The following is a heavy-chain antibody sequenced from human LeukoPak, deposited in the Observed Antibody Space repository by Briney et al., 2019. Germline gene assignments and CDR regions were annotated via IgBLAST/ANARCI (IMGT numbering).Heavy chain of an antibody. CDR3: ARDSFETDIDY. CDR2: IKEDGSEK. Sequence: GGSLRLSCAASGFLLSRYWMSWVRQAPGKGLEWVANIKEDGSEKYYVESMKGRFTISRDNVKNSLYLQINSLRAEDTAVYYCARDSFETDIDYWGQGTLVTVSS. J-gene: IGHJ4*02. V-gene: IGHV3-7*01. D-gene: IGHD1-14*01. CDR1: GFLLSRYW.